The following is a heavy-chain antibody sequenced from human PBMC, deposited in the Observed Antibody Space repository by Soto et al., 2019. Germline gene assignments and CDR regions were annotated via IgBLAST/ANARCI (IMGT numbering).Heavy chain of an antibody. V-gene: IGHV3-33*01. D-gene: IGHD3-16*01. J-gene: IGHJ6*02. Sequence: QVQLVESGGGVVQPGRSLRLSCAASGFTFSGYGMHWVRQAPGKGLEWVAVIWYDGSNKYYADSVKGRFTISRDNSKNTLYLQMNSLRAEDTAVYYCARGQGGRSALYYYGMDVWGQGTTVTVSS. CDR1: GFTFSGYG. CDR3: ARGQGGRSALYYYGMDV. CDR2: IWYDGSNK.